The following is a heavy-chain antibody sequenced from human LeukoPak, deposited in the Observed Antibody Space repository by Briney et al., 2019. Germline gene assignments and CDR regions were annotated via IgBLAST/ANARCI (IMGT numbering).Heavy chain of an antibody. CDR2: IYYSGST. CDR3: ARHERLQWGYGSGSYYSYFDY. D-gene: IGHD3-10*01. J-gene: IGHJ4*02. V-gene: IGHV4-59*08. Sequence: PSETLSLTCTVSGGSISSYYWSWIRQPPGRGLEWIGYIYYSGSTNYNPSLKSRVTISVGTSKNQFSLKLSSVTTADTAVYYCARHERLQWGYGSGSYYSYFDYWGQGTLVTVSS. CDR1: GGSISSYY.